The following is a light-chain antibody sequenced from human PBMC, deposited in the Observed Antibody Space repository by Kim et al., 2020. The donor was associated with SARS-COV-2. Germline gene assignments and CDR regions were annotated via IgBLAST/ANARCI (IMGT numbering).Light chain of an antibody. CDR3: AAWDDSLSGHWV. V-gene: IGLV1-47*01. J-gene: IGLJ3*02. CDR2: RNN. CDR1: SSNIGSNY. Sequence: QRVTISCEGSSSNIGSNYVYWYQQLPGTAPKLLIYRNNQRPSGVPDRFSGSKSGTSASLAISGLRSEDEADYYCAAWDDSLSGHWVFGGGTHLTVL.